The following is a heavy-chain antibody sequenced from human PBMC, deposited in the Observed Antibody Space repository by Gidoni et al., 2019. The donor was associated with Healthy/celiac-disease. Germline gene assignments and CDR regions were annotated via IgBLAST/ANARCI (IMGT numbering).Heavy chain of an antibody. Sequence: EVQLVESGGGLVQPGGSLTLSCAASGFTFSGSAMHWVRPASGKGLEWVGRIRSKANSYARAYAASVKGRFTISRDDSKNTAYLQMNSLKTEDTAVYYGTRHSYGSVSWGELSPVDYWGQGTLVTVSS. CDR3: TRHSYGSVSWGELSPVDY. V-gene: IGHV3-73*01. CDR2: IRSKANSYAR. J-gene: IGHJ4*02. D-gene: IGHD3-16*02. CDR1: GFTFSGSA.